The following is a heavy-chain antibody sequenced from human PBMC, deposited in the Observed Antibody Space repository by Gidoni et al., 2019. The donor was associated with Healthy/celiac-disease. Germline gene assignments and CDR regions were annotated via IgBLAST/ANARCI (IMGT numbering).Heavy chain of an antibody. Sequence: QLQLQESGPGLVKPSETLSLTCTVSGGSISSSSYYWGWIRQPPGKGLEWIGSIYYSGRTYYHPSLNLRVPISVDTSKNQFSLKLSSVTAADTAVYYCARGDSPLGWFDPWGQGTLVTVSS. CDR2: IYYSGRT. V-gene: IGHV4-39*01. J-gene: IGHJ5*02. CDR3: ARGDSPLGWFDP. D-gene: IGHD3-10*01. CDR1: GGSISSSSYY.